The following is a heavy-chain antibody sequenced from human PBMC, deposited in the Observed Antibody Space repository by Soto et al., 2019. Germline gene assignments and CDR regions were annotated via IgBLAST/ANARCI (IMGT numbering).Heavy chain of an antibody. V-gene: IGHV3-15*07. D-gene: IGHD2-21*01. Sequence: EVQLVESGGGLVQPGGSLRLSCAASGFSITNTWMHWVRQAPGKGLEWVGRVKSKAGGGTADYAAPVKSRFTVSRDDSKTTQYLQMNSLKMEDTEVLYCISDPDFCGGQAPLWGQGTVVPVSP. CDR1: GFSITNTW. J-gene: IGHJ4*02. CDR2: VKSKAGGGTA. CDR3: ISDPDFCGGQAPL.